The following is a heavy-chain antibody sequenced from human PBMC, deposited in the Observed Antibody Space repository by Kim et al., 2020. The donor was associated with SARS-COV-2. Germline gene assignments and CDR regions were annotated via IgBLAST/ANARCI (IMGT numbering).Heavy chain of an antibody. Sequence: SETLSLTCAVYGGSFSGYYWSWIRQPPGKGLEGIGEINHSGRTNYNPSLKSRVTISVDTSKNPFSLTLTSVTAADTAVYYCARRLSNTSGWGSHYCALWGQGTLVTVYS. CDR1: GGSFSGYY. J-gene: IGHJ4*02. V-gene: IGHV4-34*01. CDR2: INHSGRT. CDR3: ARRLSNTSGWGSHYCAL. D-gene: IGHD3-10*01.